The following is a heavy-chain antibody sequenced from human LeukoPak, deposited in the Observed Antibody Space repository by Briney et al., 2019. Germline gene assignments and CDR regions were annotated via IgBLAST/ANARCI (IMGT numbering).Heavy chain of an antibody. D-gene: IGHD3-3*01. CDR1: GFAFRTCW. J-gene: IGHJ5*02. CDR2: INQDGSGK. Sequence: PGGSLRLSCAASGFAFRTCWMTWVRQAPGKGLEWVVSINQDGSGKYYVDSVKGRFTISRDNTKNSLYLQMNTLRAEDTAVYYCARQSARNWFDPWGQGTLVTVSS. V-gene: IGHV3-7*01. CDR3: ARQSARNWFDP.